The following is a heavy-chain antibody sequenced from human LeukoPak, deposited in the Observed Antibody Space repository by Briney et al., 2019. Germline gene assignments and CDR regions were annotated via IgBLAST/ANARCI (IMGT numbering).Heavy chain of an antibody. D-gene: IGHD4-17*01. CDR3: ARELRGWFDP. Sequence: SETLSLTCTVSGYSISSGYYWGWIRQPPGKGLEWIGSIYHSGSTYYNPSLKSRVTISVDTSKNQFSLKLSSVTAADTAVYYCARELRGWFDPWGQGTLVTVSS. J-gene: IGHJ5*02. V-gene: IGHV4-38-2*02. CDR1: GYSISSGYY. CDR2: IYHSGST.